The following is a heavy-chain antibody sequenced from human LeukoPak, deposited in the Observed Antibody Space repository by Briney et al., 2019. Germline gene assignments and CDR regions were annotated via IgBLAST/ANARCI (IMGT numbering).Heavy chain of an antibody. Sequence: ASVKVSCKASGYTFTGYYMHWVRQAPGQGLEWMGWISAYNGNTNYVQKLQGRVTMTTDTSTSTAYMELRSLRSDDTAVYYCARENSYYYGMDVWGQGTTVTVSS. J-gene: IGHJ6*02. V-gene: IGHV1-18*04. CDR1: GYTFTGYY. CDR3: ARENSYYYGMDV. CDR2: ISAYNGNT.